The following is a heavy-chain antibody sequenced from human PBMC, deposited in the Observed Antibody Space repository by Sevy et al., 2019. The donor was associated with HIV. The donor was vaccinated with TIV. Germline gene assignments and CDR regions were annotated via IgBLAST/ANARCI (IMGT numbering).Heavy chain of an antibody. CDR3: TRGLATADTPEYYFDY. CDR2: ITRNSYEAYGGTT. Sequence: GGSLRLSCTTSGFTIDDYAMSWFRQAPGKGLEWVAFITRNSYEAYGGTTDYAASVKGRFIISRDDSKSVAFLQMNSLKTEDTAVYYCTRGLATADTPEYYFDYWGQGTLVTV. V-gene: IGHV3-49*03. J-gene: IGHJ4*02. D-gene: IGHD5-12*01. CDR1: GFTIDDYA.